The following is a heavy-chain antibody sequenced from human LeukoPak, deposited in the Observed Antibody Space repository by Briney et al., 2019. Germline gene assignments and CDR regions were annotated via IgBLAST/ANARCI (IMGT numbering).Heavy chain of an antibody. J-gene: IGHJ4*02. Sequence: SVKVSCKTSGGTFSSYAISWVRQAPGQGLEWMGGIIPIFGTANYAQKFQGRVTITADESTSTAYMELSSLRSEDTAVYYCARAISYYDFWSGYFYFDYWGQGTLVTVSS. V-gene: IGHV1-69*13. CDR2: IIPIFGTA. D-gene: IGHD3-3*01. CDR3: ARAISYYDFWSGYFYFDY. CDR1: GGTFSSYA.